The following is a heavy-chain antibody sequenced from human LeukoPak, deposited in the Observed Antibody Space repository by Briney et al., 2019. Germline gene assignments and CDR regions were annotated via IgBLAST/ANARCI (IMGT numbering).Heavy chain of an antibody. Sequence: SGPTLVNPTQTLTLTCTFSGFSLSTSVVGVGWIRQPPGKALESLALIYWDDDKRYRPSLKSRLTITKDTSKNQVVLTMTNMDPVDTATYYCAHRIAAAGDFHFDYWGQGTLVTVSS. CDR3: AHRIAAAGDFHFDY. CDR1: GFSLSTSVVG. D-gene: IGHD6-13*01. J-gene: IGHJ4*02. CDR2: IYWDDDK. V-gene: IGHV2-5*02.